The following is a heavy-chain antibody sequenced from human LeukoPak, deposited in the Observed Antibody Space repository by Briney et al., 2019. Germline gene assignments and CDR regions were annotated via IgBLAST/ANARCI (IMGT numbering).Heavy chain of an antibody. J-gene: IGHJ6*02. CDR2: IIPIFGTA. CDR3: AREGYCSSTSCYREREGRTKYYYYGMDV. CDR1: GYTFTSYG. D-gene: IGHD2-2*02. V-gene: IGHV1-69*13. Sequence: ASVKVSCKASGYTFTSYGISWVRQAPGQGLEWMGGIIPIFGTANYAQKFQGRVTITADESTSTAYMELSSLRSEDTAVYYCAREGYCSSTSCYREREGRTKYYYYGMDVWGQGTTVTVSS.